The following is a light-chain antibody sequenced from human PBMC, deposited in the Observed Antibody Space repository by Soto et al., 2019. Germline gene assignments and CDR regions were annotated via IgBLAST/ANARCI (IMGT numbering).Light chain of an antibody. J-gene: IGKJ2*01. CDR2: WAS. CDR1: RSVLYSSNNKNY. Sequence: EIVMTQSPDSLAVSLGERATINCKSSRSVLYSSNNKNYLAWYQQKPAQPPKLLIYWASSRESGVPDRFSGSGSGTNFTLTTSSLQAEDVAVYYCQQYYNIPYAFGQGTKLEIK. CDR3: QQYYNIPYA. V-gene: IGKV4-1*01.